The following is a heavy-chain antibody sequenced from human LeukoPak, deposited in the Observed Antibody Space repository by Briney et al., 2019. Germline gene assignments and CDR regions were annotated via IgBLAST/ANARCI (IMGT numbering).Heavy chain of an antibody. Sequence: SETLSLTCTVSGGSLSSYYCSWIRHPPGKGLEWIGYIYYSGSTNYKPSLKSRVTISVDTSKNQYSLKLSSVTAADTAVYYCARGGYYGSGNDFRFDPWGQGTLVTVSS. D-gene: IGHD3-10*01. J-gene: IGHJ5*02. V-gene: IGHV4-59*01. CDR3: ARGGYYGSGNDFRFDP. CDR2: IYYSGST. CDR1: GGSLSSYY.